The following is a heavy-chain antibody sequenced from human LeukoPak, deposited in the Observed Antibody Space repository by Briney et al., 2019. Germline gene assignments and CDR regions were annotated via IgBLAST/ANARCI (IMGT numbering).Heavy chain of an antibody. CDR2: IYSGGAT. Sequence: RALRLSCAASGFTVNSNYMSWVRQAPGKGLEWVSVIYSGGATYYADSVKGRFTISRDNSKNTLYLQMNSLRAEDTAVYYCARDRRYHYGMDVWGQGTTVTVCS. CDR3: ARDRRYHYGMDV. V-gene: IGHV3-53*01. D-gene: IGHD6-6*01. CDR1: GFTVNSNY. J-gene: IGHJ6*02.